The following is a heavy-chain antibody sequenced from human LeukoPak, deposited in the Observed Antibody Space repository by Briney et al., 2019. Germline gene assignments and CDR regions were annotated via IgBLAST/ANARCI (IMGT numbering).Heavy chain of an antibody. CDR2: MNPNSGNT. Sequence: ASVKVSCKASGGTFSSYAINWVRQATGQGLEWMGWMNPNSGNTGYAQKFQGRVTMTRNTSISTAYMELSSLRSEDTAVYYCARARDYFGSGSLGYWGQGTLVTVSS. J-gene: IGHJ4*02. CDR3: ARARDYFGSGSLGY. D-gene: IGHD3-10*01. V-gene: IGHV1-8*02. CDR1: GGTFSSYA.